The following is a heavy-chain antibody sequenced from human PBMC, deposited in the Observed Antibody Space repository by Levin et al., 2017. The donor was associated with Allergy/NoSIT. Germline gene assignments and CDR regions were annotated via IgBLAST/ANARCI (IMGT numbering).Heavy chain of an antibody. CDR3: ASHVFYDSSGYPLGN. D-gene: IGHD3-22*01. CDR2: INAGNGNT. V-gene: IGHV1-3*01. Sequence: GESLKISCKASGYTFTSYAMHWVRQAPGQRLEWMGWINAGNGNTKYSQKFQGRVTITRDTSASTAYMELSSLRSEDTAVYYCASHVFYDSSGYPLGNWGQGTLVTVSS. J-gene: IGHJ4*02. CDR1: GYTFTSYA.